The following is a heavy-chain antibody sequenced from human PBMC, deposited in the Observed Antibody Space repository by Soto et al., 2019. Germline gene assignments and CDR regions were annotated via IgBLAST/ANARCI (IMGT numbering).Heavy chain of an antibody. D-gene: IGHD3-10*01. CDR1: GGSISSSSYY. CDR3: ARQGRGFDY. V-gene: IGHV4-39*01. J-gene: IGHJ4*02. Sequence: PSETLSLTCTVSGGSISSSSYYWGWIRQPPGKGLEWIGSIYYFGSTYYNPSLKSRVTISVDTSKNQFSLKLSSVTAADTAVYYCARQGRGFDYWGQGTLVTVSP. CDR2: IYYFGST.